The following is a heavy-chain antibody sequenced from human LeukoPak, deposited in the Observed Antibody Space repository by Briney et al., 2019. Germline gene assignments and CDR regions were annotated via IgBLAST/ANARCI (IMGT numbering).Heavy chain of an antibody. CDR1: GFTFSSYG. V-gene: IGHV3-64*01. J-gene: IGHJ4*02. Sequence: GGSLRLSCAASGFTFSSYGLHWVRQAPGKGLEYVSAISKDGGGTYYANSVKGRFTISRDNSKDTLYLQMGSLRAEDTAVYYCARDRSSGGYFDYWGQGTLVTVSS. CDR3: ARDRSSGGYFDY. CDR2: ISKDGGGT. D-gene: IGHD3-10*01.